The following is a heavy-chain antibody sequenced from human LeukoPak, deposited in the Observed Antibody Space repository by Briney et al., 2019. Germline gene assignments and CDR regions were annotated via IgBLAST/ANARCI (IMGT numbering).Heavy chain of an antibody. Sequence: SETLSLTCTVSGGSIYSHYWSWIRQPPGKALEWIGHIFYSGSTKYKPSLKSRVTISIDRSNNQFSLKLRSVTAADTAVYYCARAGPWQIDPWGQGTLVTVSS. D-gene: IGHD3-10*01. J-gene: IGHJ5*02. CDR2: IFYSGST. CDR3: ARAGPWQIDP. CDR1: GGSIYSHY. V-gene: IGHV4-59*11.